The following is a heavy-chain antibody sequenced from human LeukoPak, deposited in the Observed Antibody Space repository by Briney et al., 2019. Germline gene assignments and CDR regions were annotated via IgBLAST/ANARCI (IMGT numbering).Heavy chain of an antibody. CDR3: AELGITMIGGV. D-gene: IGHD3-10*02. CDR1: GFTFSSYE. CDR2: ISSSGSSI. V-gene: IGHV3-48*03. J-gene: IGHJ6*04. Sequence: GGSLRLSCAASGFTFSSYEMNWVRQAPGKGLEWISYISSSGSSISYADSVKGLFTISRDNAKNSLYLQMNSLRAEDTAVYYCAELGITMIGGVWGKGTTVTISS.